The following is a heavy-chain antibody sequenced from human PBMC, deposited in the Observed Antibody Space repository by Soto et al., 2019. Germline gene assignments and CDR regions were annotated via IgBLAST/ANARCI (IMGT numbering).Heavy chain of an antibody. Sequence: ASVKVSCKASGYSFTGHYMHSGRQAPEQGPEWMGWINPNSGGTKYAQKFQGRVTMTRDTATNTAYMEMSRLRSDDTAVYYCARGRHTNYGSGSYPLSYWGQGTLVTVLL. CDR2: INPNSGGT. V-gene: IGHV1-2*02. CDR3: ARGRHTNYGSGSYPLSY. J-gene: IGHJ4*02. D-gene: IGHD3-10*01. CDR1: GYSFTGHY.